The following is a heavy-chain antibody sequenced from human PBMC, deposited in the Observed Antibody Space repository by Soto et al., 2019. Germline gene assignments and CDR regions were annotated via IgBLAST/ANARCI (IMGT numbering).Heavy chain of an antibody. Sequence: QVHLVQSGAEVKKPGASVKVSCKGSGYTFTSYGITWVRQAPGQGLEWMGWISAHNGNTDYAQRLQGRVTVTRDTSTSTAYMELRSLRSDDTAVYYCARGRYGASWGQGALVTVSS. CDR2: ISAHNGNT. D-gene: IGHD3-10*01. J-gene: IGHJ5*02. CDR3: ARGRYGAS. V-gene: IGHV1-18*01. CDR1: GYTFTSYG.